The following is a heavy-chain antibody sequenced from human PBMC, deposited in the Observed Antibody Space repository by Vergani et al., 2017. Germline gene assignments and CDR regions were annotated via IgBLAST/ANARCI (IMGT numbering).Heavy chain of an antibody. CDR1: WITFSGSA. CDR2: IRNKANNYAT. CDR3: TRMGYCSRTSCLEAFDI. D-gene: IGHD2-2*01. V-gene: IGHV3-73*02. Sequence: EVQLVESGGGFVQPGGSVKVSCAASWITFSGSAIHWVRQSSGEGLVWVGRIRNKANNYATAYAASVKGRFTISRDDAKNTTYLQMNSLKTEDAAVYYCTRMGYCSRTSCLEAFDIWGQGTMVTVSS. J-gene: IGHJ3*02.